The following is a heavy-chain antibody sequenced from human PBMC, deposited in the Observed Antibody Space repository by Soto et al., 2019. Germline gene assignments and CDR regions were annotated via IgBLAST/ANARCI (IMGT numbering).Heavy chain of an antibody. D-gene: IGHD6-19*01. CDR2: INHSGST. J-gene: IGHJ4*02. CDR1: GVSIFSHSYY. V-gene: IGHV4-39*01. CDR3: ARRYAPRYSSGNNHFDL. Sequence: SETLSLTCTVSGVSIFSHSYYWGWIRQAPGKGLEWIATINHSGSTYHNPSLKSRVTMSVDTSKNQFSLNLSSVTAADTAVYYCARRYAPRYSSGNNHFDLWGQGTLVTVSS.